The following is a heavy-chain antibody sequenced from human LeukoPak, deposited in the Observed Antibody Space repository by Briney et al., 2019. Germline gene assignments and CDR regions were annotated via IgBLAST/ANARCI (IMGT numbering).Heavy chain of an antibody. Sequence: GGSLRLSCAASGFTFSSYAMSWVRQAPGKGLEWVSAISGSGGSTYYADSVKGRFTISRDNSKDTLYLQMNSLRAEDTAVYYCAKDYDSSGYFDYWGQGTLVTVSS. J-gene: IGHJ4*02. CDR3: AKDYDSSGYFDY. CDR1: GFTFSSYA. D-gene: IGHD3-22*01. CDR2: ISGSGGST. V-gene: IGHV3-23*01.